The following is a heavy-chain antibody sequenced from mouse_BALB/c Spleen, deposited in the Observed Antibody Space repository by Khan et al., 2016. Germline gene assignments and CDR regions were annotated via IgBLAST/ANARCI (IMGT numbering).Heavy chain of an antibody. Sequence: EVELVESGGGLVKSGGSLKLSCVASGFTFSSYVMSWVRQTPEKRLEWVASFSTGGDIYYTDSVKGRFTIARDNARNIRYLQMASLRAEDTAMYYCARGDYDRGNYYSIDYWGQGTSVTVSS. J-gene: IGHJ4*01. CDR1: GFTFSSYV. CDR2: FSTGGDI. D-gene: IGHD2-4*01. CDR3: ARGDYDRGNYYSIDY. V-gene: IGHV5-6-5*01.